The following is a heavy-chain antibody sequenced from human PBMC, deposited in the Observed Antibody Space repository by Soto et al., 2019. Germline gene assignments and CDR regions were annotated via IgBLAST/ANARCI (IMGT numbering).Heavy chain of an antibody. CDR1: GYSFTSYW. D-gene: IGHD3-3*01. CDR3: ARSGNHPRYYYYGMDV. V-gene: IGHV5-51*01. Sequence: PGESLKISCQGSGYSFTSYWLCYVGQMPGKELDWMGMIDPGDANTKYSPSFQGQVTISADKSISTAYLQWSSLKASDTAMYYCARSGNHPRYYYYGMDVWGQGTTVTVSS. J-gene: IGHJ6*02. CDR2: IDPGDANT.